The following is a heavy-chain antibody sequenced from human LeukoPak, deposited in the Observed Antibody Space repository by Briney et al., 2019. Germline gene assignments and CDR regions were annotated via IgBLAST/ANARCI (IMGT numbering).Heavy chain of an antibody. Sequence: GGSLRLSCAASGFTFSSYSMNWVRQAPGKGLEWVSSISSSSTYIYYADSVKGRFTISRDNAKNSLYVQMNGLRAEDTAVYYCARGGAAREGYYYMDVWGKGTTVTVSS. J-gene: IGHJ6*03. V-gene: IGHV3-21*01. CDR3: ARGGAAREGYYYMDV. CDR1: GFTFSSYS. CDR2: ISSSSTYI. D-gene: IGHD6-6*01.